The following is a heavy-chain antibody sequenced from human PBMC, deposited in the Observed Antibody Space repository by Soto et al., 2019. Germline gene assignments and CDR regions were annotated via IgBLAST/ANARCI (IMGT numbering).Heavy chain of an antibody. D-gene: IGHD5-18*01. CDR1: GYSFTSYW. CDR3: ARRPGDSYGYYYYGMDV. Sequence: PGESLKISCKGSGYSFTSYWIGWVRQMPGKGLEWMGIIYPGDSDTRYSPSFRGQVTISADKSISTAYLQWSSLKASDTAMYYCARRPGDSYGYYYYGMDVWGQGTTVTVSS. CDR2: IYPGDSDT. V-gene: IGHV5-51*01. J-gene: IGHJ6*02.